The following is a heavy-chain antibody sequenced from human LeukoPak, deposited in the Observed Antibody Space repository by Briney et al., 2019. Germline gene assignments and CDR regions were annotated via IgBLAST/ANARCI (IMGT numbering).Heavy chain of an antibody. D-gene: IGHD6-13*01. CDR2: INPNSGDT. J-gene: IGHJ4*02. V-gene: IGHV1-2*02. CDR1: EYTFSVYH. Sequence: ASVKVSCKASEYTFSVYHIHWVRLAPGQGLEWMAWINPNSGDTNYAQKFQGRVTMTKDTSISTVYMEVNSLKFDDTAVYCCAFIPGGSWAFDFWGQGTLVTVSS. CDR3: AFIPGGSWAFDF.